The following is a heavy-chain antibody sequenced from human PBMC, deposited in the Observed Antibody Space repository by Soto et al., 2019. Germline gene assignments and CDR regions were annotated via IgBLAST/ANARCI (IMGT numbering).Heavy chain of an antibody. CDR1: GGSISSSSYY. CDR3: ARQNYGDYGGGFDY. J-gene: IGHJ4*02. CDR2: IYYSGST. V-gene: IGHV4-39*01. D-gene: IGHD4-17*01. Sequence: SETLSLTCTVSGGSISSSSYYWGWIRQPPGKGLEWLGSIYYSGSTYYNPSLKSRVTISVDTSKNQFSLKLSSVTAADTAVYYCARQNYGDYGGGFDYWGQGTLVTVSS.